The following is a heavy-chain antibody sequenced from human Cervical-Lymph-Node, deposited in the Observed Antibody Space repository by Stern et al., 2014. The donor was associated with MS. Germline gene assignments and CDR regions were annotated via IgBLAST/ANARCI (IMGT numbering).Heavy chain of an antibody. CDR3: ARDFVDTAMITRSDYLDC. Sequence: QVQLVQSGSELKKPGASVKVSCKASGYTLTNYPMNWVRQAPGQGLEWMGWVNTNTGNSTYAQGFTGRFVFSLDTSVSTAYLQISSLKAEDTAVYYCARDFVDTAMITRSDYLDCWGQGTLVTVSS. D-gene: IGHD5-18*01. J-gene: IGHJ4*02. V-gene: IGHV7-4-1*02. CDR1: GYTLTNYP. CDR2: VNTNTGNS.